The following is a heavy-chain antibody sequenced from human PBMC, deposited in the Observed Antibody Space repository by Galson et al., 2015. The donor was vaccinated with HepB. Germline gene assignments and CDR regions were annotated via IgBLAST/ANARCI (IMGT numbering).Heavy chain of an antibody. Sequence: SLRLSCAGSGFIFRHHAMAWIRQAPGKGLEWVSGINGRGATRSYSDAVKGRFTISRDNSKNTVSLQMDNLRAEDTAVYYCVKEGSWVGRDWFDPWGQGALVTVS. CDR2: INGRGATR. D-gene: IGHD1-1*01. V-gene: IGHV3-23*01. CDR1: GFIFRHHA. CDR3: VKEGSWVGRDWFDP. J-gene: IGHJ5*02.